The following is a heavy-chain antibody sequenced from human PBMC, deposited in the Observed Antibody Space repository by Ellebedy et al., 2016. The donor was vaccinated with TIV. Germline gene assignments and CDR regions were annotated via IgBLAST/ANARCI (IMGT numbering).Heavy chain of an antibody. D-gene: IGHD2-2*01. CDR3: ARGGVPGAFDY. Sequence: MPSETLSLTCSVSGSSISSGYYWGWIRQPPGRGLEWIGSMYHSGSTYYNPSLKSRVAISVDTSKSQFSLKLSSVTAADTAVYYCARGGVPGAFDYWGQGTLVTVSS. CDR1: GSSISSGYY. J-gene: IGHJ4*02. CDR2: MYHSGST. V-gene: IGHV4-38-2*01.